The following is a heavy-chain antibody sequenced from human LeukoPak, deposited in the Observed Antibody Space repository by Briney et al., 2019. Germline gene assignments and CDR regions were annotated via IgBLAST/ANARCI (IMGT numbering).Heavy chain of an antibody. J-gene: IGHJ5*02. D-gene: IGHD3-10*01. CDR3: ARDITMVRGVPGGFDP. CDR2: IYTSGST. Sequence: SETLSLTCTVSGGSISSYYWSWIRQPAGKGLEWIGRIYTSGSTNYNPSLKSRVTMSVDTSKNQFSLKLSSVTAADTAVYYCARDITMVRGVPGGFDPWGQGTLVTVSS. V-gene: IGHV4-4*07. CDR1: GGSISSYY.